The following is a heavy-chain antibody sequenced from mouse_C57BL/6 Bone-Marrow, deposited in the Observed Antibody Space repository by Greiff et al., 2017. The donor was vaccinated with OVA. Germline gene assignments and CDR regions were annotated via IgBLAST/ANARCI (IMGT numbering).Heavy chain of an antibody. D-gene: IGHD2-4*01. J-gene: IGHJ3*01. CDR2: IDPENGDT. Sequence: VQLKESGAELVRPGASVKLSCTASGFNIKDDYMHWVKQRPEQGLEWIGWIDPENGDTEYASKFQGKATITADTSSNTAYLQLSSLTSEDTAVYYCTTPYDYASWFAYGGQGTLGTVSA. CDR3: TTPYDYASWFAY. CDR1: GFNIKDDY. V-gene: IGHV14-4*01.